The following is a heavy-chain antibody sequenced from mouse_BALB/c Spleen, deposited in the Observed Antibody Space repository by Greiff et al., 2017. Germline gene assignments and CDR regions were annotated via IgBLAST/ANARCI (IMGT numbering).Heavy chain of an antibody. V-gene: IGHV1-7*01. CDR1: GYTFTSYW. Sequence: VQLQQSGAELAKPGASVKMSCKASGYTFTSYWMHWVQQRPGQGLEWIGYINPSTGYTEYTQTFKDKATLTADKSSSTAYMQLSSLTSEDSAVYYCARERDLIWLRGAMDYWGQGTSVTVSS. J-gene: IGHJ4*01. CDR3: ARERDLIWLRGAMDY. CDR2: INPSTGYT. D-gene: IGHD2-2*01.